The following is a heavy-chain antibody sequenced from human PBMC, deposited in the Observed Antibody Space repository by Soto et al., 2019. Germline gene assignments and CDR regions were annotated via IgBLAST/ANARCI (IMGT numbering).Heavy chain of an antibody. CDR2: INPSGGST. Sequence: QVQLVQSGAEVKKPGASVKVSCKASGYTFTSYYMHWVRQAPGQGLEWMGIINPSGGSTSYAQKFQGRITMTRDTSTSTVYLELRSLKSEDTGVYYCARQTKVTHPGDWYFDLGGRGTLVTVSS. CDR1: GYTFTSYY. D-gene: IGHD4-17*01. J-gene: IGHJ2*01. CDR3: ARQTKVTHPGDWYFDL. V-gene: IGHV1-46*01.